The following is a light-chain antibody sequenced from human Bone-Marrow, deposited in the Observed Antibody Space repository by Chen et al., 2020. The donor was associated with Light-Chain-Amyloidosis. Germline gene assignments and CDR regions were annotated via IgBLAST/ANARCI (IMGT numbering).Light chain of an antibody. J-gene: IGLJ3*02. CDR3: AAWDDSMSGGV. CDR2: SNN. CDR1: SSNIGSNC. V-gene: IGLV1-47*02. Sequence: QSVLTQPPSACGTPGQRVTISCSGSSSNIGSNCVYWYQQLPGTAPKLLIYSNNQRPSVVPERFSGSKSGTSASLAISGLRSEDEADYYCAAWDDSMSGGVFGGGTKLTVL.